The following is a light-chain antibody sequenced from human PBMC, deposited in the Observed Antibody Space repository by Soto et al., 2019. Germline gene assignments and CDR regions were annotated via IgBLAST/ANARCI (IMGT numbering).Light chain of an antibody. J-gene: IGKJ1*01. V-gene: IGKV3-20*01. Sequence: DIVLTQSPGTLSLSPGERASLSCRASQSLSGYLAWYQQRPGQAPRLLIYTISNLATDIPYRFSGSGSGSDFTLTISRLEPEDFAVYYCQQYGSSPWTFGQGTKVEIK. CDR2: TIS. CDR1: QSLSGY. CDR3: QQYGSSPWT.